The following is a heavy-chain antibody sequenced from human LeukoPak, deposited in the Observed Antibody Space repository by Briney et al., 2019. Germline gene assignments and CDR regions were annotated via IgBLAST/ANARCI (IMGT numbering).Heavy chain of an antibody. CDR2: INPNSGGT. J-gene: IGHJ5*02. CDR3: ARDIVMVTYWFDP. D-gene: IGHD5-18*01. V-gene: IGHV1-2*02. Sequence: ASVKASCKASGYTFTRYYMHWVRQAPGQGLEWMGWINPNSGGTNYAQKFQGRVTMTRDTSISTAYMELSRLRSDDTAVYYCARDIVMVTYWFDPWGQGTLVTVSS. CDR1: GYTFTRYY.